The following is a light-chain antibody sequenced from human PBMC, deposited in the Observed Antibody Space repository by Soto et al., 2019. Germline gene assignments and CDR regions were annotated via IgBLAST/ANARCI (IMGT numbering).Light chain of an antibody. Sequence: QSALTQPRSASGSPGQSITISCTGTSSDVGGYNYVSWYQQHPAKAPKLIIFDVSKRPSGVPNRFSGSKSGNTASLTVSGLLAEDEADYYCASYAGSNKVFGTGTKLTVL. V-gene: IGLV2-11*01. J-gene: IGLJ1*01. CDR1: SSDVGGYNY. CDR3: ASYAGSNKV. CDR2: DVS.